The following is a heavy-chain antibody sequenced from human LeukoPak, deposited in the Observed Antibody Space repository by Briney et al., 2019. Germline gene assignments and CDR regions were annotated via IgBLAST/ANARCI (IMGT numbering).Heavy chain of an antibody. J-gene: IGHJ4*02. CDR3: VRGDYGDYTLFDY. V-gene: IGHV3-53*01. Sequence: GGPLRLSCSASGFTFITFAMNWVRQAPGKGLEWVSVIYSGGSTYYADSVKGRFTISRDNSKNTLYLQMNSLRAEDTAVYYCVRGDYGDYTLFDYWGQGTLVTVSS. CDR1: GFTFITFA. D-gene: IGHD4-17*01. CDR2: IYSGGST.